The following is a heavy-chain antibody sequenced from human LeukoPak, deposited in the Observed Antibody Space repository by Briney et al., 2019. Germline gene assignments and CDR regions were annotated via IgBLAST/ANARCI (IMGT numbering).Heavy chain of an antibody. J-gene: IGHJ4*02. CDR3: ARDPLGDEDDY. Sequence: GGSLRLSCAASGFTVGNNYMNWVRQAPGKGLEWVSLIFSHGETSYADSVKGRFTISRDNSKNTLYLQMNGLRVEDTAVYYCARDPLGDEDDYWGQGTLVTVSS. CDR1: GFTVGNNY. D-gene: IGHD2-21*02. V-gene: IGHV3-66*01. CDR2: IFSHGET.